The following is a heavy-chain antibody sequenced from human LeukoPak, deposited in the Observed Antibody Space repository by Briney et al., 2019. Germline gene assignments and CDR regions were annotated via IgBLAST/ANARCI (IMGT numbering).Heavy chain of an antibody. J-gene: IGHJ4*02. CDR1: GFTFSSYA. Sequence: GGSLRLSCAASGFTFSSYAMSWVRQAPGKGLEWVSAISGSGGSTYYADSVKGRFTISRDNSKNTLYLQMNSLRAEDTAAYYCAKVGIPSGSYWAFDYWGQGTLVTVSS. CDR3: AKVGIPSGSYWAFDY. D-gene: IGHD1-26*01. V-gene: IGHV3-23*01. CDR2: ISGSGGST.